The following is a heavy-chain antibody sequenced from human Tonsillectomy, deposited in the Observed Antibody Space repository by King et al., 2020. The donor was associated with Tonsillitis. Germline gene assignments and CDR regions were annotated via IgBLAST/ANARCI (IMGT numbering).Heavy chain of an antibody. D-gene: IGHD3-22*01. CDR2: INPNSGGT. J-gene: IGHJ4*02. CDR3: ARDFDDSTGFDS. V-gene: IGHV1-2*02. CDR1: GFSFTDYQ. Sequence: VQLVESGAEVKKPGASVKVSCETSGFSFTDYQMHWVRQAPGQGLEWMGWINPNSGGTNYAQKFQGRVTMTRDTSISTAYMELSRLRSDDTAVYFCARDFDDSTGFDSWGRGTLVTVSS.